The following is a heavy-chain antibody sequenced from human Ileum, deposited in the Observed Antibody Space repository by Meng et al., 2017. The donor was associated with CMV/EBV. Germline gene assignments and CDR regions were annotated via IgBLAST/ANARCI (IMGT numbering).Heavy chain of an antibody. CDR1: GFTFSSYW. V-gene: IGHV3-7*01. CDR2: IKQDGSEK. D-gene: IGHD6-6*01. CDR3: AREEGEQLVFYYYYGMDV. J-gene: IGHJ6*02. Sequence: LSLTCAASGFTFSSYWMSWVRQAPGKGLEWVANIKQDGSEKYYVDSVKGRFTISRDNAKNSLYLQMNSLRAEDTAVYYCAREEGEQLVFYYYYGMDVWGQGTTVTVSS.